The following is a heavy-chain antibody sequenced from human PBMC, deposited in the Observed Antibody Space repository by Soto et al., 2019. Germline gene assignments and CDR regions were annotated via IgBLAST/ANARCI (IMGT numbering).Heavy chain of an antibody. CDR2: IYYSGST. Sequence: PSETLSLTCTVSGGSISSSSYYWGWIRQPPGKGLEWIGSIYYSGSTYYNPSLKSRVTISVDTSKNQFSLKLSSVTAADTAVYYCARSPINLWSSSSGTYYYYYGMDVWGQGTTVTVSS. CDR3: ARSPINLWSSSSGTYYYYYGMDV. D-gene: IGHD6-6*01. CDR1: GGSISSSSYY. J-gene: IGHJ6*02. V-gene: IGHV4-39*01.